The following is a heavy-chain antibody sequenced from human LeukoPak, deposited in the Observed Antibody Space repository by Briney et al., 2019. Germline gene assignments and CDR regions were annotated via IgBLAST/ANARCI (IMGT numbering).Heavy chain of an antibody. CDR3: SRGGDYHAFDI. CDR1: GFTVSSNH. Sequence: GGSLRLSCAASGFTVSSNHMSWVRQAPGKGLEWVSVIYSGGSTYYADSVKGRFTFSRDNAKNTLYLQMNSLRAEDTAVYYCSRGGDYHAFDIWGQGTMVTVSP. J-gene: IGHJ3*02. D-gene: IGHD4-17*01. V-gene: IGHV3-66*01. CDR2: IYSGGST.